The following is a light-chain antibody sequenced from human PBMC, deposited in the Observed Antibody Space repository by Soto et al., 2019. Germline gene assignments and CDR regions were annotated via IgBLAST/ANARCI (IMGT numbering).Light chain of an antibody. CDR2: GAS. CDR1: QSISNY. J-gene: IGKJ4*01. V-gene: IGKV1-39*01. CDR3: QQTYSAPLT. Sequence: DIQMTQSPSSLPASVGDRVNITCRASQSISNYLNWYQQKPGRAPSLLIHGASSSQGGVPSRFSGSGSGTDFTLTISSLQPEDFTTYYCQQTYSAPLTFGGGTKVDIK.